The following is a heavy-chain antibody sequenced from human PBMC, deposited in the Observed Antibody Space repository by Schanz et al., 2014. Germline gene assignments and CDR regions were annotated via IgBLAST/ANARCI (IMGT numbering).Heavy chain of an antibody. J-gene: IGHJ4*02. D-gene: IGHD1-1*01. V-gene: IGHV4-59*01. CDR1: GASTRGYY. CDR2: VYYSGRT. Sequence: QVPLQESGPGLMRPSETLSLTCTVAGASTRGYYWTWIRRTPQHGLQWIGYVYYSGRTSYNPSLESGVSISLDTSKNQFFLRLHSVTAADTGVYYCARDRGTGERYFDHWGQGILVTVSS. CDR3: ARDRGTGERYFDH.